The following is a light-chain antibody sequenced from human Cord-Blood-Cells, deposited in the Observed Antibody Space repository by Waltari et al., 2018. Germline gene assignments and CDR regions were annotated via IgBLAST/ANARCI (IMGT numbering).Light chain of an antibody. J-gene: IGKJ2*01. V-gene: IGKV1-39*01. CDR1: QSLSSY. CDR3: QHSYSTPLT. CDR2: AAS. Sequence: DIQMTQSPSSLSASVGDRVTITCRASQSLSSYLNWYQQKPGKAPKLLIYAASSLQSGVPSRFSGSGSGTDFTLTISSLQPEDFATYYCQHSYSTPLTFGQGTKLEIK.